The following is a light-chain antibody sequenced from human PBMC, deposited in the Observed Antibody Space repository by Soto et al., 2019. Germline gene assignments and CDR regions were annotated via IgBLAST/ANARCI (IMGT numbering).Light chain of an antibody. Sequence: QSVLTQPPSVSGAPGQSVTISCAGSTSNIGAGYEVHWYQQLPGSGPKPLIVGNNNRPSGVPDRFSGSKSDTSASLAITGLQPEDEADYSCQSYDAGLIGYVFGSVTKLTVL. CDR3: QSYDAGLIGYV. CDR1: TSNIGAGYE. CDR2: GNN. J-gene: IGLJ1*01. V-gene: IGLV1-40*01.